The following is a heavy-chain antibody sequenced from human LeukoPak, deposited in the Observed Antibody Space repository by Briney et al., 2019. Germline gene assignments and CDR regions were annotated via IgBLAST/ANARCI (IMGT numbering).Heavy chain of an antibody. CDR3: ARGYLLWFGELFGAFGI. J-gene: IGHJ3*02. Sequence: ASVKVSCKASGYTFTGYYMHWVRQAPGQGLEWMGWINPNSGGTNYAQKFQGRVTMTRDTSISTAYMELSRLRSDDTAVYYCARGYLLWFGELFGAFGIWGQGTMVTVSS. CDR2: INPNSGGT. V-gene: IGHV1-2*02. CDR1: GYTFTGYY. D-gene: IGHD3-10*01.